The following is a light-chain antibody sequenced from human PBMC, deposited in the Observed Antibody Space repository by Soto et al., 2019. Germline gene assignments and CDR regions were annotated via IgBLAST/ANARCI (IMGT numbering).Light chain of an antibody. J-gene: IGKJ1*01. CDR1: QSIRTN. CDR2: GAS. V-gene: IGKV3-15*01. CDR3: QQYFNWPLTWT. Sequence: EIVLTQSPATLSVSAGGTVTLSCRASQSIRTNVAWYQQIPGQAPRLLVYGASTRATGVPARFSGSGSGIEFTRTISSLQSEDSAFYFCQQYFNWPLTWTFGPGTKVQIK.